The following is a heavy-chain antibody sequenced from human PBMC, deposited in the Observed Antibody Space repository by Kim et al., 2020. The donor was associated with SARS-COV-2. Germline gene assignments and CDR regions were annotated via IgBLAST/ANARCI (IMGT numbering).Heavy chain of an antibody. CDR1: GGSFSGYY. CDR2: INHSGST. V-gene: IGHV4-34*01. Sequence: SETLSLTCAVYGGSFSGYYWSWIRQPPGKGLEWVGEINHSGSTNYNPSLKSRVTITVDTSKNQFSLKLSSVTAADKAAYYCTRGRINRGYYGSGSCPNYFGYWGQGTPVTVSP. CDR3: TRGRINRGYYGSGSCPNYFGY. D-gene: IGHD3-10*01. J-gene: IGHJ4*02.